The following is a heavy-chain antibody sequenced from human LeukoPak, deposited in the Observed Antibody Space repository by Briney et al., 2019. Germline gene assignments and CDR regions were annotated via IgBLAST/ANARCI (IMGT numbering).Heavy chain of an antibody. CDR2: INPNSGGT. CDR3: ARGYPPAWYSTFDYYFDY. Sequence: ASVKVSCKASGYTFTGYYMHWVRQAPGQGLEWMGWINPNSGGTNYAQKFQGRVTMTRDTSISTAYMELSRLRSDDTAVYYCARGYPPAWYSTFDYYFDYWGQGTLVTVSS. CDR1: GYTFTGYY. V-gene: IGHV1-2*02. D-gene: IGHD6-13*01. J-gene: IGHJ4*02.